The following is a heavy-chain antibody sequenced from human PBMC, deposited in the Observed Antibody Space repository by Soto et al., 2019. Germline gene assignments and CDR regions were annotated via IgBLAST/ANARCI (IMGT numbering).Heavy chain of an antibody. CDR2: ISWDGGST. V-gene: IGHV3-43*01. J-gene: IGHJ4*02. CDR3: AKGRYGSGSYPLNFDY. D-gene: IGHD3-10*01. Sequence: GGSLRLSCAASGFTFDDYTMHWVRQAPGKGLEWVSLISWDGGSTYYADSVKGRFTISRDNSKNSLYLQMNSLRTEDTALYYCAKGRYGSGSYPLNFDYWGQGTLVTVSS. CDR1: GFTFDDYT.